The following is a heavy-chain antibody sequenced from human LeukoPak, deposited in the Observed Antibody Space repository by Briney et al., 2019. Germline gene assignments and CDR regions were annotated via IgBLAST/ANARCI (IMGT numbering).Heavy chain of an antibody. CDR3: AKTRPYGSGRYIDY. CDR2: ISGSGGST. J-gene: IGHJ4*02. Sequence: GGSLRLSCAASGFTFSSYAMSWVRQAPGKGLEWVSAISGSGGSTYYADSVKGRFTISRDNSKNTLYLQMNSLRAEDTALYYCAKTRPYGSGRYIDYWGQGTLVTVSS. CDR1: GFTFSSYA. D-gene: IGHD3-10*01. V-gene: IGHV3-23*01.